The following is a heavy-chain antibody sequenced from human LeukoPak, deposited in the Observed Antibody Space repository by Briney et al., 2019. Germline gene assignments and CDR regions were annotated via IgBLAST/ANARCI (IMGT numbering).Heavy chain of an antibody. CDR2: INPNSGGT. D-gene: IGHD5-24*01. Sequence: ASVKVACKASGYTFTGYYMHWVRQDPGQGLEWMGWINPNSGGTNYAQKFQGRVTMTRDTSISTAYMELSSLKSDGSAVYYCARDGMASSGPGIFDIWGQGTMVTVSS. V-gene: IGHV1-2*02. J-gene: IGHJ3*02. CDR3: ARDGMASSGPGIFDI. CDR1: GYTFTGYY.